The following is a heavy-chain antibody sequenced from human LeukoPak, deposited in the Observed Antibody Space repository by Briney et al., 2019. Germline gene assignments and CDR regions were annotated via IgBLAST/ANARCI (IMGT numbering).Heavy chain of an antibody. Sequence: PSETLSLTCTVSGGSISSYYWSWIRQPPGKGLEWIGYIYYSGSTNYNPSLKSRVTISVDTSKNQFSLKLSSVTAADTAVYYCARSHYDFWSGYPSSLYGMDVWGQGTTVTVSS. CDR1: GGSISSYY. D-gene: IGHD3-3*01. CDR3: ARSHYDFWSGYPSSLYGMDV. CDR2: IYYSGST. J-gene: IGHJ6*02. V-gene: IGHV4-59*01.